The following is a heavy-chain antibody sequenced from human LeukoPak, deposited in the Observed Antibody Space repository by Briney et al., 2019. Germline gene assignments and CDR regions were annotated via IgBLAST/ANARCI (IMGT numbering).Heavy chain of an antibody. J-gene: IGHJ4*02. CDR3: ASLKYDFWSGYYAYYFDY. CDR1: EDTFSNYW. CDR2: IYPGDSDT. D-gene: IGHD3-3*01. V-gene: IGHV5-51*01. Sequence: GESLKISCKGSEDTFSNYWIGWVRQVPGKGLEWMGIIYPGDSDTRYSPSFQGQVTISADKSISTAYLQWSSLKASDTAMYYCASLKYDFWSGYYAYYFDYWGQGTLVTVSS.